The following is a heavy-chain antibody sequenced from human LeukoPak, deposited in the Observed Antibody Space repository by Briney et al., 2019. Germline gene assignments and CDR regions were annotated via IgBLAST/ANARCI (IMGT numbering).Heavy chain of an antibody. J-gene: IGHJ4*02. D-gene: IGHD6-13*01. CDR3: ARRIAAADRGFDY. Sequence: SQTLSLTCAISGDSVSSNSATWNWIRQSPSRGLEWLGRTYYRSKWYNDYAVSVKSRITINPDAPKNQFSLRLNSVTPEDTALYYCARRIAAADRGFDYWGQGTLVTVSS. V-gene: IGHV6-1*01. CDR2: TYYRSKWYN. CDR1: GDSVSSNSAT.